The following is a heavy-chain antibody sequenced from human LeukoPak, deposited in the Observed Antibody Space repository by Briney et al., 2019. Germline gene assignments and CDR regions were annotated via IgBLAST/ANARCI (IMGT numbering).Heavy chain of an antibody. V-gene: IGHV4-39*07. CDR1: GDSISSSSYY. CDR2: IYHTGST. Sequence: SETLSLTCSVSGDSISSSSYYWGWIRQPPGKGPEWVASIYHTGSTYYNPSLKSRVTISVDTSKNQFSLKLSSVTAADTAVYYCARVRFGDAFDIWGQGTMVTVSS. D-gene: IGHD3-10*01. CDR3: ARVRFGDAFDI. J-gene: IGHJ3*02.